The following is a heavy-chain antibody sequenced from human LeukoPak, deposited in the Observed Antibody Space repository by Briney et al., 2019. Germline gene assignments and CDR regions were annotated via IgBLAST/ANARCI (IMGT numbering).Heavy chain of an antibody. Sequence: PGGSLRLSCAASGFTFSSYAMSWVRQAPGKGLEWVSAISGSGGSTYYADSVKGRFTISRDNSKNTLYLQMNSLRAEDTAVYYCAKTGGEMYYYDSSGHDFDYWGQGTLVTVSS. CDR2: ISGSGGST. J-gene: IGHJ4*02. CDR1: GFTFSSYA. CDR3: AKTGGEMYYYDSSGHDFDY. D-gene: IGHD3-22*01. V-gene: IGHV3-23*01.